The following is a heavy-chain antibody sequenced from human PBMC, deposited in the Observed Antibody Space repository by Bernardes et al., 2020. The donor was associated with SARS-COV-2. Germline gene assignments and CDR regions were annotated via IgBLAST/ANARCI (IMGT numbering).Heavy chain of an antibody. CDR1: GFTFSSYW. V-gene: IGHV3-7*01. Sequence: GWSLRLSCAASGFTFSSYWMSWVRQAPGKGLEWVANIKQDGSEKYYVDSVKGRFTISRDNAKNSLYLQMNSLRAEDTAVYYCARDSYCSSTSCYDLYYYGMDVWGQGTTVTVSS. CDR3: ARDSYCSSTSCYDLYYYGMDV. D-gene: IGHD2-2*01. CDR2: IKQDGSEK. J-gene: IGHJ6*02.